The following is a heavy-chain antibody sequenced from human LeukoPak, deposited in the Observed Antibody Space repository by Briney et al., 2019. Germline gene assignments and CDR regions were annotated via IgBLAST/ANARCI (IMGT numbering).Heavy chain of an antibody. J-gene: IGHJ6*02. Sequence: SQTLSLTCAISGDSVSSNSATWNWIRQSPSRGLEWLGRTYYRSKWYNDYAVSVKSRITINPDTSKNQFSLQLNSVTSEDTAVYYCARGSYSSSWYYYGMDVWGQGTTVTVSS. D-gene: IGHD6-13*01. CDR3: ARGSYSSSWYYYGMDV. V-gene: IGHV6-1*01. CDR2: TYYRSKWYN. CDR1: GDSVSSNSAT.